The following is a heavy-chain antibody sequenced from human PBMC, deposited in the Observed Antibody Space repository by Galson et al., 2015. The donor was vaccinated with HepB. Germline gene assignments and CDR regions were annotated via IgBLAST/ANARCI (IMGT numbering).Heavy chain of an antibody. J-gene: IGHJ4*02. CDR2: IYYSGST. Sequence: QVQLQESGPGLAKPSQTLSLTCTVSGGSISSGGYYWSWIRQHPGKGLEWIGYIYYSGSTYYNPSLKSRVTISVDTSKNQFSLKLSSVTAADTAVYYCARHPRGGFALAAAGTGFDYWGQGTLVTVSS. D-gene: IGHD6-13*01. CDR3: ARHPRGGFALAAAGTGFDY. V-gene: IGHV4-31*03. CDR1: GGSISSGGYY.